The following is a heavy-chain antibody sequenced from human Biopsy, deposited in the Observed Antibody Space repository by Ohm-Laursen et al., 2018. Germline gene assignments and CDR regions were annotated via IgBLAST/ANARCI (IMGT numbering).Heavy chain of an antibody. CDR2: INPDSGGT. CDR1: GHTLTGHY. Sequence: GASVKVSCKASGHTLTGHYMHWVRQAPGQGPEWMGWINPDSGGTKYAQKFQGRVTMTRDTSISTAYMELSSLRSDDTAVYYCARDSGDGSGNYGGCFDPWGQGTLGTVSS. J-gene: IGHJ5*02. D-gene: IGHD3-10*01. V-gene: IGHV1-2*02. CDR3: ARDSGDGSGNYGGCFDP.